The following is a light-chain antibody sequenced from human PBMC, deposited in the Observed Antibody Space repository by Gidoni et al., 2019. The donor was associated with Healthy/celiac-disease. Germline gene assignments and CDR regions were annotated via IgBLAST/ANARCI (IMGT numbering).Light chain of an antibody. J-gene: IGLJ3*02. V-gene: IGLV1-47*01. CDR3: AAWDDSLSGGV. CDR2: RNN. Sequence: QSVLPQPPSASRTPGPRVTISCSGSSSNIGSNYVYWDQQLPGTAPKLLIYRNNQRPSGVPDRFSGSKSGTAASLAISGLRSEDEADYYCAAWDDSLSGGVFGGGTKLTVL. CDR1: SSNIGSNY.